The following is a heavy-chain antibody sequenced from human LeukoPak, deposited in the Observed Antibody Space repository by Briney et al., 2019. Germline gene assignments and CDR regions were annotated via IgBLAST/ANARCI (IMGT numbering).Heavy chain of an antibody. CDR3: ARSGDIDNWFDP. V-gene: IGHV3-21*01. J-gene: IGHJ5*02. CDR1: GFTFSSYS. Sequence: PGGSLRLSCAASGFTFSSYSMNWVRQAPGKGLEWVSSISSSSYIYYADSVNGRFTISRDNAKNSLYLQMNSLRAEDTAVYYCARSGDIDNWFDPWGQGTLVTVSS. CDR2: ISSSSYI. D-gene: IGHD2-15*01.